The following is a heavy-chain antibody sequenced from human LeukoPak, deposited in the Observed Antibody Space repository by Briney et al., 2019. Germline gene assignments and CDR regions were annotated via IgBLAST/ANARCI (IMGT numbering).Heavy chain of an antibody. J-gene: IGHJ4*02. CDR2: ISSSSSYI. CDR1: GFTFSSYW. V-gene: IGHV3-21*01. CDR3: ARVLPYMVRGVLFDY. D-gene: IGHD3-10*01. Sequence: GGSLRLSCTASGFTFSSYWIHWVRQPPGKGLEWVSSISSSSSYIYYADSVKGRFTISRDNAKNSLYLQMNSLRAEDTAVYYCARVLPYMVRGVLFDYWGQGTLVTVSS.